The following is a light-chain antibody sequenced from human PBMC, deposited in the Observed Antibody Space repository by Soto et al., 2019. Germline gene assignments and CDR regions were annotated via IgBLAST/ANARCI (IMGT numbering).Light chain of an antibody. CDR1: SGHSSYA. J-gene: IGLJ2*01. Sequence: QLVLTQSPSASASLGASDKLTCTLSSGHSSYAIAWHQQQPEKGPRYLMKLNSDGSHSKGDGIPDRFSGSSSGAERYLTISSLQSEDEADYYCQTWGSGIRVVFGGGTKLTVL. V-gene: IGLV4-69*01. CDR2: LNSDGSH. CDR3: QTWGSGIRVV.